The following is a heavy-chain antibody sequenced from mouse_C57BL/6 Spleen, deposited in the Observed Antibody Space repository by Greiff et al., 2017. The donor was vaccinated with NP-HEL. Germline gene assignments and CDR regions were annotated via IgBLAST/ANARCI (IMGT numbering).Heavy chain of an antibody. CDR1: GYTFTDYY. CDR3: AREGGLLSFMDY. CDR2: INPNNGGT. J-gene: IGHJ4*01. D-gene: IGHD2-1*01. Sequence: EVQLQQSGPELVKPGASVKISCKASGYTFTDYYMNWVKQSHGKSLEWIGDINPNNGGTSYNQKFKGKATLTVDKSSSTAYMELRSLTSEDSAVYYWAREGGLLSFMDYWGQGTSVTVSS. V-gene: IGHV1-26*01.